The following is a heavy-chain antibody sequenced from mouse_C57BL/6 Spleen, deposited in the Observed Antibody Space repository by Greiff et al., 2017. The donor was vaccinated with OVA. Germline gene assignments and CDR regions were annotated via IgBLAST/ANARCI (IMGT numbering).Heavy chain of an antibody. Sequence: QVQLQQPGAELVKPGASVPVSCKASGYTFTSYWMHWVKQRPGQGLEWIGRIHPSDSDTNYNQKFKGKATLTVDKSSSTAYMQLSSLTSEDSAVYYCAKEDDYGSSYVAYWGQGTLVTVSA. V-gene: IGHV1-74*01. CDR3: AKEDDYGSSYVAY. D-gene: IGHD1-1*01. CDR1: GYTFTSYW. CDR2: IHPSDSDT. J-gene: IGHJ3*01.